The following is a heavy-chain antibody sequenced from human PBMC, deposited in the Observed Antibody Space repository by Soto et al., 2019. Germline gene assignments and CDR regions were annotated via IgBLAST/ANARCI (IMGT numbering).Heavy chain of an antibody. CDR1: GGSVNSYY. V-gene: IGHV4-59*02. D-gene: IGHD2-21*02. CDR3: ARVFPSYCGGDCSYFDS. J-gene: IGHJ4*02. CDR2: IFYSGST. Sequence: SETLSLTCTVSGGSVNSYYWSWIRQPPGKGLEWIGYIFYSGSTKSNPSLKSRVTMSVDMSKNQFSLRLTSVTAADTAVYYCARVFPSYCGGDCSYFDSWGQGTLVTV.